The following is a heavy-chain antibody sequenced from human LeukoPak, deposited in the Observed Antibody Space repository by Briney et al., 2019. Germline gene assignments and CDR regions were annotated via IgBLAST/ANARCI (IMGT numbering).Heavy chain of an antibody. CDR3: AKDAWRRVFYYGMDV. Sequence: GGSLRLSCEASGFTLSTYWMNWVRQVPGKGLDWVANINPDGSGKRYVDSVKGRFTISRDNAKNSLYLQMNSLRAEDTALYFCAKDAWRRVFYYGMDVWGQGTTVAVSS. CDR2: INPDGSGK. D-gene: IGHD5-12*01. V-gene: IGHV3-7*03. CDR1: GFTLSTYW. J-gene: IGHJ6*02.